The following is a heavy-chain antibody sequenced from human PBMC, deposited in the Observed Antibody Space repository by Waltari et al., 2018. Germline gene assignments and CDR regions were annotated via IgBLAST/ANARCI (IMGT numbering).Heavy chain of an antibody. CDR1: GFTFSSYG. J-gene: IGHJ4*02. D-gene: IGHD3-10*01. CDR2: IRYDGSNK. CDR3: ANTPPSTMVQGVTEYYFDY. Sequence: QVQLVESGGGVVQPGGSLRLSCAASGFTFSSYGMHWVRQAPGKGLEWVAFIRYDGSNKYYADSVKGRFTISRDNSKNTLYLQMNSLRAEDTAVYYCANTPPSTMVQGVTEYYFDYWGQGTLVTVSS. V-gene: IGHV3-30*02.